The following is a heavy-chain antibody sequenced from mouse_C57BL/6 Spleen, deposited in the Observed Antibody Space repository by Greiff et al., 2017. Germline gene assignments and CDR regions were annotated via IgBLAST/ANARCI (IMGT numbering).Heavy chain of an antibody. CDR3: AREGNYWVAY. CDR1: GYSITSGYY. Sequence: EESGPGLVKPSQSLSLTCSVTGYSITSGYYWNWIRQFPGNKLEWMGYISYDGSNNYNPSLKNRISITRDTSKNQFFLKLNSVTTEDTATYYCAREGNYWVAYWGQGTLVTVSA. V-gene: IGHV3-6*01. CDR2: ISYDGSN. J-gene: IGHJ3*01. D-gene: IGHD2-1*01.